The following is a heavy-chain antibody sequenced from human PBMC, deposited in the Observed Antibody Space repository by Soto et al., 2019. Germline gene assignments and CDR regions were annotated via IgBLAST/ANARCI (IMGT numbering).Heavy chain of an antibody. CDR1: GGSISYYY. D-gene: IGHD6-13*01. J-gene: IGHJ5*02. CDR3: ARDRTAAGPSNWFDP. CDR2: IYPSGST. V-gene: IGHV4-4*07. Sequence: LSETLSLTCTVSGGSISYYYWSWIRQSAGKGLEWIGRIYPSGSTNYNPSLKGRVTMSVDTSNNQFSLNLGSVTAADTAVYYCARDRTAAGPSNWFDPWGQGTLVTVSS.